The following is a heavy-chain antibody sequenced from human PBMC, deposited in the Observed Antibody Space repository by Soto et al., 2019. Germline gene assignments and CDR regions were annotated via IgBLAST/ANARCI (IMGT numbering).Heavy chain of an antibody. CDR3: ARGIWGSYYAGGVDFDY. CDR2: MNPNSGNT. CDR1: GYTFTSYD. D-gene: IGHD1-26*01. J-gene: IGHJ4*02. Sequence: ASVKVSCKASGYTFTSYDINWVRQATGQGLEWMGWMNPNSGNTGYAQKFQGRVTMTRSTSISTAYMELSSLRSEDTAVYYCARGIWGSYYAGGVDFDYWGQGTLVTVSS. V-gene: IGHV1-8*01.